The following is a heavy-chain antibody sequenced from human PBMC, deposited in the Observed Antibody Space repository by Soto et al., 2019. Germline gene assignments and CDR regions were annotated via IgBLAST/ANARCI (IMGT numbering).Heavy chain of an antibody. V-gene: IGHV3-23*01. J-gene: IGHJ6*02. CDR1: GLTFSTYA. CDR3: AKSPGGLDGDNSDYYGIEV. CDR2: IGGSGTGGRT. D-gene: IGHD3-16*01. Sequence: EVHLLESGGDLVQPGGSLRLSCTASGLTFSTYAMSWVRQAPGKGLEWVSAIGGSGTGGRTYYADSVKGRFTISRDNSNNTVYLQMNSWRADDPAVYYCAKSPGGLDGDNSDYYGIEVWGQGTTVTVSS.